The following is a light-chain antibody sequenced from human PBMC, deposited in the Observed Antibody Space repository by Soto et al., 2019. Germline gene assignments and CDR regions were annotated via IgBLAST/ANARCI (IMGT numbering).Light chain of an antibody. V-gene: IGLV2-14*01. J-gene: IGLJ1*01. Sequence: QSVLTQPASVSGSPGQSITISCTGTSSDVVGYNYVSWYQQHPGKAPKLMIYEVSNRPSGVSNRFSGSKSGNTASLTISGLQAEDEADYYCSSYTSSSTPLYVFGTGTKVTVL. CDR3: SSYTSSSTPLYV. CDR1: SSDVVGYNY. CDR2: EVS.